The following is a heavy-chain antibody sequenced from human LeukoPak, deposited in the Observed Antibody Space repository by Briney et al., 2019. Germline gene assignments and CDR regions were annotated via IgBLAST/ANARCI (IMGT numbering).Heavy chain of an antibody. J-gene: IGHJ5*02. V-gene: IGHV4-59*11. CDR3: ARGPGREEDWFDP. CDR1: GDSISSHY. D-gene: IGHD3-10*01. CDR2: IYDSGST. Sequence: SETLSLTCTVSGDSISSHYWSWIRQPPGKGLEWIGYIYDSGSTNYNPSLKSRVTISVDTSKNQFSLKLSSVTAADTAVYYCARGPGREEDWFDPWGQGTLVTVSS.